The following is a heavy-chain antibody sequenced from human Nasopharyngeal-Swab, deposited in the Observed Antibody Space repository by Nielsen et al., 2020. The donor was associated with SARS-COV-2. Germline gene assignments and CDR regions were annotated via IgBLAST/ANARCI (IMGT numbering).Heavy chain of an antibody. CDR3: ASVGSSSWYQLWFDP. D-gene: IGHD6-13*01. V-gene: IGHV4-34*01. CDR2: INHSGST. Sequence: WIRQPPGKGLEWIGEINHSGSTNYNPSLKSRVTISVDTSKNQFSPKLSPVTAADTAVYYCASVGSSSWYQLWFDPWGQGTLVTVSS. J-gene: IGHJ5*02.